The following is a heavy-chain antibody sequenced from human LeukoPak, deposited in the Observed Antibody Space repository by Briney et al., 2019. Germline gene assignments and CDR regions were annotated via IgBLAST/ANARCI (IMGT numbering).Heavy chain of an antibody. D-gene: IGHD6-13*01. CDR2: IYYSGNT. Sequence: SETLSLTCSVSADSISRSSYFWGWIRQPPGKGLEWIANIYYSGNTFYNPSLKSRVTISLDRSKHQFSLELRSVTAADTAVYYCARGYSSSWYFNWFDPWGQGTLVTVSS. CDR1: ADSISRSSYF. V-gene: IGHV4-39*02. J-gene: IGHJ5*02. CDR3: ARGYSSSWYFNWFDP.